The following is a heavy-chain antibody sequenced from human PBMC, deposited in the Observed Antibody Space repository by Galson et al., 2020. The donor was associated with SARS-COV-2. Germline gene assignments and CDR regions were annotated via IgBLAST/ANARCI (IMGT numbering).Heavy chain of an antibody. CDR1: GFTFSSYA. J-gene: IGHJ4*02. D-gene: IGHD6-13*01. CDR3: ATPRDIAAANIQFDY. V-gene: IGHV3-23*01. Sequence: LSLTCAASGFTFSSYAMSWVRQAPGKGLEWVSAISGSGGSTYYADSVKGRFTISRDNSKNTLYLQMNSLRAEDTAVYYCATPRDIAAANIQFDYWGQGTLVTVSS. CDR2: ISGSGGST.